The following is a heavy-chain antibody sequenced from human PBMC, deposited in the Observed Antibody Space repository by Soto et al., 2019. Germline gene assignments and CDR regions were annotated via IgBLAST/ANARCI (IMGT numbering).Heavy chain of an antibody. CDR2: IYYSGST. CDR1: GGSISSSSYY. J-gene: IGHJ5*02. V-gene: IGHV4-39*01. CDR3: ARRYGILTGYYAFDWFDA. Sequence: SETLSLTCTVSGGSISSSSYYWGWIRQXPGKGLEWIGSIYYSGSTYYNPSLKSRVTISVDTSKNQFSLKLSSVTAADTAVYYCARRYGILTGYYAFDWFDAGVQGTLVTVPS. D-gene: IGHD3-9*01.